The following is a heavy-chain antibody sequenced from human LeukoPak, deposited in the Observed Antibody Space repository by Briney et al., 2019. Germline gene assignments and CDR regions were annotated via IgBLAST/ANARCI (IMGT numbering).Heavy chain of an antibody. CDR1: GYTSTGYY. D-gene: IGHD1-26*01. CDR3: ARDQVDAGSYFAFFDY. Sequence: GASVKGSCKASGYTSTGYYIHWVRQAPGQGPEWMGWIYPHSGGTNYAQKFQGRVTMTRDTSISTAYMELSRLRSDDTAVYYCARDQVDAGSYFAFFDYWGQGTLVTVSS. J-gene: IGHJ4*02. CDR2: IYPHSGGT. V-gene: IGHV1-2*02.